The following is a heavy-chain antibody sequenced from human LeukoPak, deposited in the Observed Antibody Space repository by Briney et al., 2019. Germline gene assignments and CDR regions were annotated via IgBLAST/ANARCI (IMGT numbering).Heavy chain of an antibody. Sequence: ASVKVSCKASGGTFSSYAISWVRQAPGQGLEWMGRINPNSGGTNYAQKFQGRVTMTRDTSISTAYMELSRLRSDDTAVYYCATGGYSSNPIDYWGQGTLVTVSS. CDR3: ATGGYSSNPIDY. D-gene: IGHD6-13*01. V-gene: IGHV1-2*06. J-gene: IGHJ4*02. CDR1: GGTFSSYA. CDR2: INPNSGGT.